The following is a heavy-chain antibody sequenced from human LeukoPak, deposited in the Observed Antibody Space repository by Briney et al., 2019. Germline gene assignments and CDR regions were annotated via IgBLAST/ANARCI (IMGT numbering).Heavy chain of an antibody. CDR1: GYTFTSYD. CDR3: AREGLDLLNAFDI. CDR2: MNPNSGNT. Sequence: GASVKVSCKASGYTFTSYDINWVRQATGQGLEWMGWMNPNSGNTGYAQKFQGRVTITRNTSISTAYMELSSLRSEDTAVYYCAREGLDLLNAFDIWGQGTMVTVSS. V-gene: IGHV1-8*03. D-gene: IGHD6-19*01. J-gene: IGHJ3*02.